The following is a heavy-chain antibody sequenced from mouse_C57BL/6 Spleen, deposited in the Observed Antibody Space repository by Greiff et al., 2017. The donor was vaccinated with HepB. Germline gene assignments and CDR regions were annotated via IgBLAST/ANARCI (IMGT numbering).Heavy chain of an antibody. Sequence: VQLQQSGTVLARPGASVKMSCKTSGYTFTSYWMHWVKQRPGQGLEWIGAIYPGNSDTSYNQKFTGKAKLTAVTSASTAYMELSSLTTEDSAVYYCTSRDWVFDYWGQGTTLTVSS. J-gene: IGHJ2*01. CDR3: TSRDWVFDY. CDR2: IYPGNSDT. D-gene: IGHD4-1*01. CDR1: GYTFTSYW. V-gene: IGHV1-5*01.